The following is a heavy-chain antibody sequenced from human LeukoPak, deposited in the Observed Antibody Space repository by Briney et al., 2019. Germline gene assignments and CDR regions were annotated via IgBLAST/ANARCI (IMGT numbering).Heavy chain of an antibody. V-gene: IGHV3-7*03. CDR2: IKQDGSEK. Sequence: GGSLRLSCVGSGFTFSSYWMSWVRQAPGKGLEWVANIKQDGSEKYYVDSVKGRFTISRDNAKNSLFLQMNSLKTEDTAVYYCTRSYYDSSGSINWFDPWGQGTLVTVSS. CDR3: TRSYYDSSGSINWFDP. D-gene: IGHD3-22*01. J-gene: IGHJ5*02. CDR1: GFTFSSYW.